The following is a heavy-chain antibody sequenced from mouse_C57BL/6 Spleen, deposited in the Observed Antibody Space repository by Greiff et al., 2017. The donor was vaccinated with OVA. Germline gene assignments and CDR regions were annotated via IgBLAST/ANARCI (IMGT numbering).Heavy chain of an antibody. Sequence: VQLQQSVAELVRPGASVKLSCTASGFNIKNPYMHWVKQRPEQGLEWIGRIDPANGNTKYAPKFQGKATITADTSSNTAYLQLSSLTSEDTAIYYCARGGNLAWFAYWGQGTLVTVSA. CDR3: ARGGNLAWFAY. D-gene: IGHD2-1*01. V-gene: IGHV14-3*01. CDR2: IDPANGNT. CDR1: GFNIKNPY. J-gene: IGHJ3*01.